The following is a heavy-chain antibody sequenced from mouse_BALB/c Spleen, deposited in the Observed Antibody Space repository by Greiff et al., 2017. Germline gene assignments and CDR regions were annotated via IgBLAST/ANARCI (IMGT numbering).Heavy chain of an antibody. Sequence: EVHLVESGGDLVKPGGSLKLSCAASGFTFSSYGMSWVRQTPDKRLEWVATISSGGSYTYYPDSVKGRFTISRDNAKNTLYLQMSSLKSEDTAMYYCARKVRQGWFAYWGQGTLVTVSA. V-gene: IGHV5-6*01. D-gene: IGHD2-14*01. CDR2: ISSGGSYT. CDR1: GFTFSSYG. J-gene: IGHJ3*01. CDR3: ARKVRQGWFAY.